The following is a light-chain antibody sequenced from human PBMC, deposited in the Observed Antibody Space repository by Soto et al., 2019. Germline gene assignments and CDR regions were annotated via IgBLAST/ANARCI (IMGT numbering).Light chain of an antibody. Sequence: DIVLTQSPLSLPVTPGAPASISCRSSQSLLHSTGNIYLDWYLQKPGQSPQLLIYVGSIRASGVPDRFSGSGSGTDFTLKITRVEAEDVGVYYCMQAIQAPRTFGLGTKVEIK. V-gene: IGKV2-28*01. J-gene: IGKJ1*01. CDR2: VGS. CDR1: QSLLHSTGNIY. CDR3: MQAIQAPRT.